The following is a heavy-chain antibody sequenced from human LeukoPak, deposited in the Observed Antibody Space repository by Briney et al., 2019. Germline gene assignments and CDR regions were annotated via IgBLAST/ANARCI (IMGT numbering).Heavy chain of an antibody. CDR2: VSASGAST. Sequence: QPGGSLRFSCAASGFSFSNYAMSWVRQAPGKGLEWVSGVSASGASTYSEDSVKGRFIISRDNSKNTVFLQMNSLRAEDTAVYHCARQHTGWYVDYWGQGILVTVSS. D-gene: IGHD6-19*01. J-gene: IGHJ4*02. V-gene: IGHV3-23*01. CDR3: ARQHTGWYVDY. CDR1: GFSFSNYA.